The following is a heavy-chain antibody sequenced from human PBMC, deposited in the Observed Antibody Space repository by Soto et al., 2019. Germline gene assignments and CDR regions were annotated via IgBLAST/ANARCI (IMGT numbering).Heavy chain of an antibody. CDR3: ARLSHPIGPTWYFDL. Sequence: QVQLQESGPGLVQPSETLSLTCTVSGGSINNYYLSWIRQPPGEGLEWIGYIYFSGTTNYNPSLRSRFTLSVDTSKNQFSLKQTSVTAADTAVYYCARLSHPIGPTWYFDLWGRGTLVTVSP. CDR2: IYFSGTT. J-gene: IGHJ2*01. CDR1: GGSINNYY. V-gene: IGHV4-59*08.